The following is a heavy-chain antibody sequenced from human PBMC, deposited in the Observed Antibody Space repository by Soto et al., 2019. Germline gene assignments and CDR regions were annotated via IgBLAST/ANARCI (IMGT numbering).Heavy chain of an antibody. CDR2: ISYDGSNK. CDR1: GFTFSSYA. J-gene: IGHJ5*02. CDR3: ARDRPHSSGWHRGAFDP. Sequence: PGGSLRLSCAASGFTFSSYAMHWVRQAPGKGLEWVAVISYDGSNKYYADSVKGRFTISRDNSKNTLYLQMNSLRAEDTAVYYCARDRPHSSGWHRGAFDPWGQGTLVTVSS. V-gene: IGHV3-30-3*01. D-gene: IGHD6-25*01.